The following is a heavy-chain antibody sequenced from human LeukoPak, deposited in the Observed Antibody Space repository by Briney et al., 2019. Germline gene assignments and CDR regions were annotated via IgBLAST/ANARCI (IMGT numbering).Heavy chain of an antibody. CDR2: IYYSGST. V-gene: IGHV4-59*01. D-gene: IGHD5/OR15-5a*01. CDR3: ARGVSWVRYFDL. CDR1: GGSISSYY. J-gene: IGHJ2*01. Sequence: PSETLSLTCAVSGGSISSYYWSWIRQPPGKGLEWIGYIYYSGSTNYNPSLKSRVTISIDTSKNQFSLKLTSVTAADTAVYFCARGVSWVRYFDLWGRGTLVTVSS.